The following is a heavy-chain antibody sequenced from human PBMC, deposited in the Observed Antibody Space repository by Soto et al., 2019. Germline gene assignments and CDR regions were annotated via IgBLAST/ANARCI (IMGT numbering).Heavy chain of an antibody. CDR3: ARDPGPGVTIFGVVGMDV. CDR2: IIPIFGTA. Sequence: SVNVSCNASGGTFSSYAISWVRQAPGQGLEWMGGIIPIFGTANYAQKFQGRVTITADESTSTAYMELSSLRSEDTAVYYCARDPGPGVTIFGVVGMDVWGQGTTVTVSS. V-gene: IGHV1-69*13. CDR1: GGTFSSYA. D-gene: IGHD3-3*01. J-gene: IGHJ6*02.